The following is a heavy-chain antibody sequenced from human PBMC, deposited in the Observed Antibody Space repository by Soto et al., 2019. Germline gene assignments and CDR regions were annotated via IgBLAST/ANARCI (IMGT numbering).Heavy chain of an antibody. D-gene: IGHD3-22*01. Sequence: PGGSLRLSCAASGFTFSNYAMSWVRQAPGKGLEWVSVIGDSGGSYYADSVKGRFTISRDNSKNTLYLQMNSLRAEDTAVYYCAKQYDSSGYYEIEYWGQGTQVTVSS. CDR3: AKQYDSSGYYEIEY. CDR1: GFTFSNYA. V-gene: IGHV3-23*01. CDR2: IGDSGGS. J-gene: IGHJ4*02.